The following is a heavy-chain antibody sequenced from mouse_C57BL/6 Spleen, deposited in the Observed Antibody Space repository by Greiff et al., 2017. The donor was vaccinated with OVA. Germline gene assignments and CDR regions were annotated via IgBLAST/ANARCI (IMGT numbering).Heavy chain of an antibody. J-gene: IGHJ2*01. CDR1: GFTFSSYA. V-gene: IGHV5-4*01. Sequence: EVKLMESGGGLVKPGGSLKLSCAASGFTFSSYAMSWVRQTPEKRLEWVATISDGGSYTYYPDNVKGRFTISRDNAKNNLYLQMSHLKSEDTAMYYCARENWDLYYFDYWGQGTTLTVSS. CDR3: ARENWDLYYFDY. CDR2: ISDGGSYT. D-gene: IGHD4-1*01.